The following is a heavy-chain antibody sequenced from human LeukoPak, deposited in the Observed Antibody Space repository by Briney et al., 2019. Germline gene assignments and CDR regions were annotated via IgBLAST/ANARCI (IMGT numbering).Heavy chain of an antibody. CDR1: GFTFSSYG. J-gene: IGHJ4*02. CDR3: AREDCSSTSCYNFDY. D-gene: IGHD2-2*01. V-gene: IGHV3-33*01. Sequence: GGSLRLSCAASGFTFSSYGMHWVRQAPGKGLEWVAVIWYDGSNKYYADSVKGRFTISRDNSKNTLYLQMNSLRAEDTAVYYCAREDCSSTSCYNFDYWGQGTLVTVSS. CDR2: IWYDGSNK.